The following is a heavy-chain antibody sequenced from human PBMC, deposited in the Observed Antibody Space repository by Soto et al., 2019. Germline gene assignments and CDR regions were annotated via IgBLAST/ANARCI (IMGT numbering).Heavy chain of an antibody. J-gene: IGHJ5*02. CDR2: ISWNSGSI. CDR3: AKDNLCIAAHQCGVFDP. CDR1: GFTFDDYA. Sequence: GGSLRLSCAASGFTFDDYAMHWVRQAPGKGLEWVSGISWNSGSIGYADLVKGRFTISRDNAKNSLYLQMNSLRAEDTALYYCAKDNLCIAAHQCGVFDPWGQGTLVTVSS. V-gene: IGHV3-9*01. D-gene: IGHD6-13*01.